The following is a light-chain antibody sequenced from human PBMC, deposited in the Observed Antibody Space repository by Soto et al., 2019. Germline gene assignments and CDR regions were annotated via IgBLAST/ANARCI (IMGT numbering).Light chain of an antibody. CDR2: WTS. CDR3: QQYYSPPLT. V-gene: IGKV4-1*01. Sequence: DIVMTQSPDSLAVSLGERATINCKSSQSVLYSSNNKNYVAWYQQRPGQPPKLLIYWTSIRASGVPDRFSGSGSGTYFTLTISSLQAEDVAIYFCQQYYSPPLTFGGGTKVEIK. J-gene: IGKJ4*01. CDR1: QSVLYSSNNKNY.